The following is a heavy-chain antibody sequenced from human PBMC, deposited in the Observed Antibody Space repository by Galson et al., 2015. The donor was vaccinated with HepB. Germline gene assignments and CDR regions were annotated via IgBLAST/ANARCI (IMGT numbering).Heavy chain of an antibody. CDR3: ARFCSSTSLSYGAFDI. V-gene: IGHV4-31*03. J-gene: IGHJ3*02. CDR2: IYCSGST. D-gene: IGHD2-2*01. Sequence: TLSLTCTVSGGSISSGGYYWSWIRQHPGKGLEWIGYIYCSGSTYYNPFLKSRVTISVDTSKNQFSLKLSSVTAADTAVYYCARFCSSTSLSYGAFDIWGQGTMVTVSS. CDR1: GGSISSGGYY.